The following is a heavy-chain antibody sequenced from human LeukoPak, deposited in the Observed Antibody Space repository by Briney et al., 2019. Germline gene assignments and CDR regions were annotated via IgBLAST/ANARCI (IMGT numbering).Heavy chain of an antibody. V-gene: IGHV4-39*06. CDR1: GGSISSGSYY. CDR2: IYYSGST. CDR3: GSAQAYGLHYFDY. D-gene: IGHD4-17*01. Sequence: PSETLSLTCTVPGGSISSGSYYWVWIRHAPGKGLEWMGNIYYSGSTYYNPSLKSRVIISVDTSKNQFAVKRTLGTAAAAAVDYRGSAQAYGLHYFDYWGQGTLVTVSS. J-gene: IGHJ4*02.